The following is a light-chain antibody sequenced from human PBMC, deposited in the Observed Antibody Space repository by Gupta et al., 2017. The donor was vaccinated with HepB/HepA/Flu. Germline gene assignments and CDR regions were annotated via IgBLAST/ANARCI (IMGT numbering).Light chain of an antibody. Sequence: EIVLTQSPATLSVSPGERATLSCRASQSVSSSLAWYQQKPGQAPRLLIYGASTRATGIPARFSGSGSGTEFTLTISSLQSEDFAVYYCQQYNNWSPVTFGQGTKVEIK. CDR3: QQYNNWSPVT. CDR2: GAS. CDR1: QSVSSS. J-gene: IGKJ1*01. V-gene: IGKV3-15*01.